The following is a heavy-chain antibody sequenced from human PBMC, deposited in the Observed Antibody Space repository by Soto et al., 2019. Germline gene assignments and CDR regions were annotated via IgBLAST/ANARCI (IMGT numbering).Heavy chain of an antibody. Sequence: QITLKESGPTLVKPTQTLTLTCTFSGFSLTTRGAGVGWIRQPPGKTLEWLALIYWDDDEGYSPSLKSRLTIPKDTSKNRVVLTMANMDPVATATYCGEHRPHGYSYHFDYWGQGTLVTVSS. J-gene: IGHJ4*02. CDR1: GFSLTTRGAG. D-gene: IGHD5-18*01. CDR3: EHRPHGYSYHFDY. CDR2: IYWDDDE. V-gene: IGHV2-5*02.